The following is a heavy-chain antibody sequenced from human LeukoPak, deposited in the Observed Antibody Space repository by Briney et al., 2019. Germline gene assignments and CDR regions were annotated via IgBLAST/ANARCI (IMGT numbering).Heavy chain of an antibody. Sequence: GRSLRLSCAASGFTFSSYGMHWVRQAPGKGLEWVAVISYDGSNKYYADSVKGRFTISRDNSKNTLYLQMNSLRAEDTAVYYCAKADKGYWGQGTLVIVSS. V-gene: IGHV3-30*18. CDR1: GFTFSSYG. CDR3: AKADKGY. J-gene: IGHJ4*02. D-gene: IGHD2-15*01. CDR2: ISYDGSNK.